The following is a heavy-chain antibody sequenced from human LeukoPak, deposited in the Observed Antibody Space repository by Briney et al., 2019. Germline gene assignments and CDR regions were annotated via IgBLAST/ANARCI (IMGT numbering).Heavy chain of an antibody. J-gene: IGHJ3*02. CDR1: GFTFSSFA. CDR3: ARDQAYDYVWGSYHFDAFDI. V-gene: IGHV3-23*01. D-gene: IGHD3-16*02. Sequence: GGSLRLPCAASGFTFSSFAMSWVRQAPGKGLEWVSSVTGGGDTSFHADSVKGRFTISRDNSKNTLYLQMNSLRAEDTAVYYCARDQAYDYVWGSYHFDAFDIWGQGTMVTVSS. CDR2: VTGGGDTS.